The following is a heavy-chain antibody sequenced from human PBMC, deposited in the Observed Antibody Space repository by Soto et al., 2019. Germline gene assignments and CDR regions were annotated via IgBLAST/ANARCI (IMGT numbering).Heavy chain of an antibody. CDR2: LTPILGTP. D-gene: IGHD2-15*01. Sequence: QVQLVQSGAEVKKPGSSVKVSCTASGGTFSRNAINWVRQAPGQRLEWMGGLTPILGTPNDAQKFQARFTITSDKCSRSDYRELRSLIFEEMAVYYCATAWFGLSSGGRRGYYGIDVWGEGNTGSVSS. J-gene: IGHJ6*04. CDR1: GGTFSRNA. V-gene: IGHV1-69*06. CDR3: ATAWFGLSSGGRRGYYGIDV.